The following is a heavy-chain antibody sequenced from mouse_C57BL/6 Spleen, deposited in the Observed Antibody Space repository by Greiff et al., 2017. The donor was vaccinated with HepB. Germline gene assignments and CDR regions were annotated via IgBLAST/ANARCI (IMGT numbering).Heavy chain of an antibody. CDR2: IDPNSGGT. CDR1: GYTFTSYW. D-gene: IGHD1-1*01. CDR3: ARFVRGVVAPYWYFDV. J-gene: IGHJ1*03. Sequence: QVQLQQSGAELVKPGASVKLSCKASGYTFTSYWMHWVKQRPGRGLEWIGRIDPNSGGTKYNEKFKSKATLTVDKPSSTAYMQLSSLTSEDSAVYYCARFVRGVVAPYWYFDVWGTGTTVTVSS. V-gene: IGHV1-72*01.